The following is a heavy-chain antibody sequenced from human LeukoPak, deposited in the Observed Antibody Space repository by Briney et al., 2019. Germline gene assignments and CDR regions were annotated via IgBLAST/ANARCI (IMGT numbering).Heavy chain of an antibody. Sequence: GGSLRLSCAATGFTFSTHGMHWVRQAPGKGLEWVAAISNDGNKKYYADSVKGRFTISRDNPKNTLFLQMNSLRAEDTAVYYCAKEGWDKSYWYGRIDYWGQGTLVTVSS. CDR1: GFTFSTHG. CDR2: ISNDGNKK. J-gene: IGHJ4*02. CDR3: AKEGWDKSYWYGRIDY. D-gene: IGHD2-8*02. V-gene: IGHV3-30*18.